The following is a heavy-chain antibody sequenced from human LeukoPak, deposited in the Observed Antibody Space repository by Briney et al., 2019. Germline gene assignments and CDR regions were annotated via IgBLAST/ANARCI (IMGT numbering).Heavy chain of an antibody. Sequence: PGGSQRLSCAASGFTFDDYGMSWVRQAPGKGLEWVSGINWNGGSTGYADSVKGRFTISRDNAKNSLYLQMNSLRAEDTALYYCARDSLGYARGLYYFDYWGQGTLVTVSS. CDR1: GFTFDDYG. J-gene: IGHJ4*02. CDR2: INWNGGST. CDR3: ARDSLGYARGLYYFDY. D-gene: IGHD3-10*01. V-gene: IGHV3-20*04.